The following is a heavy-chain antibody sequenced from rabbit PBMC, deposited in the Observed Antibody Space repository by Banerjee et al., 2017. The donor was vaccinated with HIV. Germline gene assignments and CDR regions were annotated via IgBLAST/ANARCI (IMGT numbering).Heavy chain of an antibody. CDR3: ARDYGNAGWYFNL. CDR1: GFSFSSSYY. CDR2: IYTGSGST. D-gene: IGHD6-1*01. Sequence: QSLEESGGGLVQPEGSLTLTCTASGFSFSSSYYMCWVRQAPGKGLEWIGCIYTGSGSTYYASWAKGRFTISKTSSTTVTLQVTSLTAADTATYFCARDYGNAGWYFNLWGQGTLVTVS. J-gene: IGHJ4*01. V-gene: IGHV1S40*01.